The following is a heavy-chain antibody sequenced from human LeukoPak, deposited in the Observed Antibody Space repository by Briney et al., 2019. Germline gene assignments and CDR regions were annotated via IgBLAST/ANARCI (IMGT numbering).Heavy chain of an antibody. V-gene: IGHV3-30*02. D-gene: IGHD2-8*02. CDR3: AKDKSQVGVDSASTLVDH. Sequence: GGSRRLSCVTSGFTFSHYAMHWVRQAPGKGLEWVAFIRFDGRDEYYVDSLKGRFTISRDNSKNTVYLQMNGLTSEDTALYYCAKDKSQVGVDSASTLVDHWGQGTLVIVSS. J-gene: IGHJ4*02. CDR2: IRFDGRDE. CDR1: GFTFSHYA.